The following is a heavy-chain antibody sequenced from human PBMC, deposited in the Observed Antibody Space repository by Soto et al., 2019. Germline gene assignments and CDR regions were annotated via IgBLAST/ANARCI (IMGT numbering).Heavy chain of an antibody. CDR1: GGAFGRYS. J-gene: IGHJ4*02. CDR3: ARGDEMTAVTIFEY. V-gene: IGHV1-69*01. Sequence: QVQLEQSGPEVRRPGTSVKVSCKASGGAFGRYSVSWVRQAPGQGLEWIGGVIPVFNTSNYSLKFQGRVAISADESASTVFMELRGLRSEDTALYYCARGDEMTAVTIFEYWGLGTQVTVSS. D-gene: IGHD4-17*01. CDR2: VIPVFNTS.